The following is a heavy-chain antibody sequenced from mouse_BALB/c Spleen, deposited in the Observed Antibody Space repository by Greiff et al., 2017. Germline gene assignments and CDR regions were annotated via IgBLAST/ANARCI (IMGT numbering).Heavy chain of an antibody. V-gene: IGHV14-3*02. Sequence: EVQLQQSGAELVKPGASVKLSCTASGFNIKDTYMHWVKQRPEQGLEWIGRIDPANGNTKYDPKFQGKATITADTSSNTAYLQLSSLTSEDTAVYYCARTFGWPPFDYWGQGTTLTVSS. CDR2: IDPANGNT. CDR1: GFNIKDTY. J-gene: IGHJ2*01. D-gene: IGHD2-3*01. CDR3: ARTFGWPPFDY.